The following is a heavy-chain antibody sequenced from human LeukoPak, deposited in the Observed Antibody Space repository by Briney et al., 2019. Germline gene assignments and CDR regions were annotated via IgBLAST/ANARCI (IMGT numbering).Heavy chain of an antibody. Sequence: GGSLRLSCTASGFTFSRYAMHWLRQAPGKGLEWVAVVAYDGSNKYPADSLKGRFTISRDNSKNTLFLEMNSLRPEDTAVYYCAKYAGAGAYDRHNEFDSWGQGTLVTVSS. CDR1: GFTFSRYA. J-gene: IGHJ4*02. D-gene: IGHD3-22*01. V-gene: IGHV3-30*18. CDR2: VAYDGSNK. CDR3: AKYAGAGAYDRHNEFDS.